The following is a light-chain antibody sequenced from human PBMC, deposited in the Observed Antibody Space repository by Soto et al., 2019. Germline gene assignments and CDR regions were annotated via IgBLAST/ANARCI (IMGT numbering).Light chain of an antibody. Sequence: DIQMTQSPSSVSASVGDRVTITCRASQDISTWLAWYQQKPGKAPNLLIYTASTLQTGVPSRFSGSGSGTDFTLTISSLQTEDFATYYCQQTYNFPVTFGGGTKVEI. CDR1: QDISTW. CDR2: TAS. CDR3: QQTYNFPVT. V-gene: IGKV1-12*01. J-gene: IGKJ4*01.